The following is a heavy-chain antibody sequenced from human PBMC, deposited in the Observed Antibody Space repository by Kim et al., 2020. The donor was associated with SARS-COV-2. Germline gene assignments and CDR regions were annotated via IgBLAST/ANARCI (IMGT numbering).Heavy chain of an antibody. CDR2: INHSGST. J-gene: IGHJ6*02. V-gene: IGHV4-34*01. D-gene: IGHD2-8*02. CDR3: ARGYWAGYYYYGMDV. Sequence: SETLSLTCAVYGGSFSGYYWSWIRQPPGKGLEWIGEINHSGSTNYNPSLKSRVTISVDTTKNQFSLKLSSVTAADTAVYYCARGYWAGYYYYGMDVWGQGTTVTVSS. CDR1: GGSFSGYY.